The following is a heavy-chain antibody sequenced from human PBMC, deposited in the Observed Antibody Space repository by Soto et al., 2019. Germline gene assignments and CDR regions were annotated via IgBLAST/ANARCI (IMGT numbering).Heavy chain of an antibody. V-gene: IGHV4-59*01. CDR2: IYYSGST. CDR1: GGSISSYY. D-gene: IGHD3-10*01. CDR3: ARARPDGSGTFDY. J-gene: IGHJ4*02. Sequence: QVQLQESGPGLVKPSETLSLTCTVSGGSISSYYWSWIRQPPGKGLEWIGYIYYSGSTNYNPSLKSRVTISVDTSKNQFSLTLSSVTAADTAVYYCARARPDGSGTFDYWGQGTLVTVSS.